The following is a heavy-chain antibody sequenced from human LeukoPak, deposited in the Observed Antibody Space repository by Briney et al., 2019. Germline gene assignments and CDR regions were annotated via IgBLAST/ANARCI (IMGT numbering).Heavy chain of an antibody. CDR2: ISYDGSNK. J-gene: IGHJ4*02. Sequence: GRSLRLSCAASGFTFSSYGMHWVRQAPGKGLEWVAVISYDGSNKYYADSVKGRFTISRDNSKNTLFLQMNSLRAEDTAVYYCAKDRTTDEIDYWGQGTLVTVSS. CDR3: AKDRTTDEIDY. CDR1: GFTFSSYG. D-gene: IGHD4-17*01. V-gene: IGHV3-30*18.